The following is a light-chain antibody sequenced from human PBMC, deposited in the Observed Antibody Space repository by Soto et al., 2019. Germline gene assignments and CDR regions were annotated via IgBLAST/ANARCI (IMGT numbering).Light chain of an antibody. CDR2: AVS. CDR1: QSVSSN. CDR3: QKYNKWPLT. Sequence: EIMMTQSPGTLSASPGERATLSCRASQSVSSNLAWYQQKPGQAPRLLIYAVSTRATGIPARFSGSGSGTEFTLTISRLQSEDFAVYYCQKYNKWPLTFGQGTKVEIK. V-gene: IGKV3-15*01. J-gene: IGKJ1*01.